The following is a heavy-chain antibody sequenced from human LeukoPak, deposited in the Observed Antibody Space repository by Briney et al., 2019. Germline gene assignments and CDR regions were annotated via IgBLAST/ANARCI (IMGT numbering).Heavy chain of an antibody. CDR1: GYTFTSYG. D-gene: IGHD3-3*01. J-gene: IGHJ6*02. CDR3: ARGAGDYDFWSGYYVYYYYYGMDV. V-gene: IGHV1-18*01. Sequence: ASVTVSCMASGYTFTSYGISWVRQAPGQGLEWMGWISAYNGNTNYAQKLQGRVTMTTDTSTSTAYMELRSLRSDDTAVYYCARGAGDYDFWSGYYVYYYYYGMDVWGQGTTVTVSS. CDR2: ISAYNGNT.